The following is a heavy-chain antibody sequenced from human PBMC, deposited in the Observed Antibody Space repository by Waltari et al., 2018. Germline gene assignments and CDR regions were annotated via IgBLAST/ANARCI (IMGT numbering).Heavy chain of an antibody. V-gene: IGHV3-9*01. D-gene: IGHD2-21*02. Sequence: EVQLVESGGGLVQPGRSLRLSCAASGFTFDDYAMHWVRQAPGKGLEWVSGISWNSGSIGYADSVKGRFTISRDNAKNSLYLQMNSLRAEDTALYYCAKEGGNSGMDAFDIWGQGTMVTVSS. CDR3: AKEGGNSGMDAFDI. CDR1: GFTFDDYA. J-gene: IGHJ3*02. CDR2: ISWNSGSI.